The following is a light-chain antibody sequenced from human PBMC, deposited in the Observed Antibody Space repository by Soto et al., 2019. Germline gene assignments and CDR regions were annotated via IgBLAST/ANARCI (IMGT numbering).Light chain of an antibody. CDR3: QQNYRSPLT. J-gene: IGKJ4*01. Sequence: DIQMTQSPSSLSASVGDRVTIACRASQSINIYLSWYQQEPGKAPKLLMYDASSLQSGVPSRFSGSGSGTHFTLTNSSLQPEDFATYYCQQNYRSPLTFGGGTKVEIK. CDR2: DAS. V-gene: IGKV1-39*01. CDR1: QSINIY.